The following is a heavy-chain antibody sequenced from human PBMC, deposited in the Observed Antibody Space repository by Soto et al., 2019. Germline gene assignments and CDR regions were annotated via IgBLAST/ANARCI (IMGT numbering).Heavy chain of an antibody. Sequence: GGSLRLSCAASGFTFSSYAMSWVRQAPGKGLEWVSAISGSGGSTYYADSVKGRFTISRDNSKNTLYLQMNSLRAEDTAVYYCAKDPTGHCSSTSCYYWGQGTLVTVSS. CDR1: GFTFSSYA. V-gene: IGHV3-23*01. CDR2: ISGSGGST. J-gene: IGHJ4*02. CDR3: AKDPTGHCSSTSCYY. D-gene: IGHD2-2*01.